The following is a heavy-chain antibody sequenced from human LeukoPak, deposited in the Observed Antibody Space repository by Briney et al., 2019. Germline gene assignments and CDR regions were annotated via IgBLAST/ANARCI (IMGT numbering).Heavy chain of an antibody. J-gene: IGHJ4*02. D-gene: IGHD3-10*01. CDR2: TYYSGST. V-gene: IGHV4-59*01. Sequence: PSETLSLICTVSGGSISSYYWSWIRQPPAKGLEWIGYTYYSGSTNYNPSLKSRVTTSVDTTKNQFSLKLSSVTAADTAVYYCVRGFYRSGSYYKYYFDDWGQGTRVTVSS. CDR1: GGSISSYY. CDR3: VRGFYRSGSYYKYYFDD.